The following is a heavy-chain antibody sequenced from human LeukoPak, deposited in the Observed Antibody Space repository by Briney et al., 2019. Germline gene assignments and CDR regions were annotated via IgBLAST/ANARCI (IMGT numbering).Heavy chain of an antibody. CDR3: ARDPGVAHFAMDV. CDR2: ISSSSTYI. CDR1: GFTFSTYS. D-gene: IGHD5-12*01. J-gene: IGHJ6*02. Sequence: GGSLRLSCAASGFTFSTYSMNWVRQAPGKGLEWVSSISSSSTYIYYADSVKGRFTISRDNAKNSLYLQMNSLRAEDTAVYYCARDPGVAHFAMDVWGQGTTVTVSS. V-gene: IGHV3-21*01.